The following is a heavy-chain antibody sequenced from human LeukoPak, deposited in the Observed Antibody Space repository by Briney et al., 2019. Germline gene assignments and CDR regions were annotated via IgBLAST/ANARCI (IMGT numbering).Heavy chain of an antibody. CDR3: AKYQVGATLDY. Sequence: QPGGSLRLSCAASGFTFSIYAMSWVRQAPGKGLEWVSGILSGGNTYYAESVKGRFTTSRDNSKNTVYLQMNSLRTEDTALYYCAKYQVGATLDYWGQGTLVSVSS. V-gene: IGHV3-23*01. D-gene: IGHD1-26*01. CDR2: ILSGGNT. J-gene: IGHJ4*02. CDR1: GFTFSIYA.